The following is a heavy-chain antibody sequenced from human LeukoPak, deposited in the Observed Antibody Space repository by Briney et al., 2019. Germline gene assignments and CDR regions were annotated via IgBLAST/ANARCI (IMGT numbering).Heavy chain of an antibody. CDR3: ARNKLSIVVVPAAIDY. CDR2: ISGDGTRT. J-gene: IGHJ4*02. CDR1: GFSFSSYA. V-gene: IGHV3-23*01. Sequence: GGSLRLSCAASGFSFSSYAMTWARQAPVKGLEWVSAISGDGTRTYYADSVKGRFTISRDNSKNTLYLQMNSLRAEDTAVYYCARNKLSIVVVPAAIDYWGQGTLVTVSS. D-gene: IGHD2-2*01.